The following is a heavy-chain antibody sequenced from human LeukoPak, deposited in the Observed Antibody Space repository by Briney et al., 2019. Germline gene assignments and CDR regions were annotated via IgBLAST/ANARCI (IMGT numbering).Heavy chain of an antibody. CDR1: GFTFSSYA. CDR3: ARVPLHSSGWIFDY. CDR2: IKQDGSEK. Sequence: PGGSLRLSCAASGFTFSSYAMHWVRQAPEKGLEWVANIKQDGSEKNYVDSVKGRFTISRDNAKNSLYLQMNSLRAEDTAVYYCARVPLHSSGWIFDYWGQGILVTVSS. J-gene: IGHJ4*02. D-gene: IGHD6-19*01. V-gene: IGHV3-7*01.